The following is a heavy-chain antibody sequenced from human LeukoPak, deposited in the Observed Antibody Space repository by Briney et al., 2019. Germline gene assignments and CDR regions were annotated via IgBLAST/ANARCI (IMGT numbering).Heavy chain of an antibody. CDR2: IYTSGST. V-gene: IGHV4-4*07. Sequence: SETLSLTCTVSGGSITSYYWSWIRQPAGKGLEWIGRIYTSGSTNYNPSLKSRVTMSVDTSKNQFSLKLSSVTAADTAVYYCASPRAERSTWYAVDYWGQGTLVTVSA. D-gene: IGHD6-13*01. CDR1: GGSITSYY. CDR3: ASPRAERSTWYAVDY. J-gene: IGHJ4*02.